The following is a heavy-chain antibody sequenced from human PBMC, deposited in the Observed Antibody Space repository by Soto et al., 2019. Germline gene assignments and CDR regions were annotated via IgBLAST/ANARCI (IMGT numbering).Heavy chain of an antibody. CDR2: TYYRSKWYN. V-gene: IGHV6-1*01. J-gene: IGHJ6*02. CDR3: PREDRWIYIYGMDV. D-gene: IGHD5-12*01. Sequence: SQTLSLTCAISGDSVSSNSAAWNWIRQSPSRGLEWLGRTYYRSKWYNDYAVSVKSRITINPDTSKNQFSLQLNSLTPEYTAVYYCPREDRWIYIYGMDVWGQGTTVTVSS. CDR1: GDSVSSNSAA.